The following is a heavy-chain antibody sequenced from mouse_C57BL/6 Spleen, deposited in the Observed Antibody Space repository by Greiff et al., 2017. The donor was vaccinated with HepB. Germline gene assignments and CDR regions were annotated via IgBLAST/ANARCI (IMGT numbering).Heavy chain of an antibody. V-gene: IGHV1-55*01. CDR1: GYTFTSYW. D-gene: IGHD1-1*01. J-gene: IGHJ2*01. Sequence: VQLQQPGAELVKPGASVKMSCKASGYTFTSYWITWVKQRPGQGLEWIGDIYPGSGSTNYNEKFKSKATLTVDTSSSTAYMQLSSLTSEDSAVYYCARRPYYYGSSYFDYWGQGTTLTVSS. CDR3: ARRPYYYGSSYFDY. CDR2: IYPGSGST.